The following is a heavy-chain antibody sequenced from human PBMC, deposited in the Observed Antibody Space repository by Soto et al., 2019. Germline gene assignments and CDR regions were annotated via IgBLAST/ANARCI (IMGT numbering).Heavy chain of an antibody. D-gene: IGHD1-26*01. CDR1: GFTLRSHS. V-gene: IGHV3-48*02. CDR2: ISSTSSTI. Sequence: PGGSLRLSCAASGFTLRSHSMNWVRQAPGKGLECVSYISSTSSTIYYADSVKGRFTISRDNAKNSLYLQMNSLRDEDTAVYYCARGDSGSYYYYYGMDVWGQGTTVTVSS. J-gene: IGHJ6*02. CDR3: ARGDSGSYYYYYGMDV.